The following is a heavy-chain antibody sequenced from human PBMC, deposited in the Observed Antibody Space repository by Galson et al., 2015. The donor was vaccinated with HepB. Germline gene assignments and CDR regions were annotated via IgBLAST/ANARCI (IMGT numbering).Heavy chain of an antibody. V-gene: IGHV5-51*03. CDR2: IYPGDSYT. CDR3: ATPLTDYYDSLDTVGY. CDR1: GYSFTSYW. J-gene: IGHJ4*02. D-gene: IGHD3-22*01. Sequence: QSGAEVKKPGESLKISCKGSGYSFTSYWIGWVRQMPGKGLEWMGIIYPGDSYTRYSPSFQGQVTISADKSIRTAYLQWSSLKASDTAMYYCATPLTDYYDSLDTVGYWGQGTLVTVSS.